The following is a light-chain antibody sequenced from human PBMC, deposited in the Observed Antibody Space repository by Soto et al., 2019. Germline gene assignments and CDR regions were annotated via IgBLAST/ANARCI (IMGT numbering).Light chain of an antibody. CDR3: AAWDDSLNAVL. J-gene: IGLJ2*01. CDR1: SSNIGTNP. V-gene: IGLV1-44*01. Sequence: QSVLSQPPSASGTPGQRVTFSCSGSSSNIGTNPVNWYQQLPGTAPKLLIYSNNQRPLGVPDRFSGSKSGASASLAISGLQSEDEADYYCAAWDDSLNAVLFGGGTKLTVL. CDR2: SNN.